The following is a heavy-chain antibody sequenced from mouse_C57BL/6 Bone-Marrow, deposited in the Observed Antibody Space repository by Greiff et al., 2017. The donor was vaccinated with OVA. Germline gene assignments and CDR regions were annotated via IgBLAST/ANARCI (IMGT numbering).Heavy chain of an antibody. D-gene: IGHD2-1*01. CDR3: ARKTLYHQGPYFDY. Sequence: QVQLQQSGPGLVQPSQSLSITCTVSGFSLPSYGVHWVRQSPGKGLEWLGVIWSGGRTDYNAAFISRLSISKDNSKRQVFFKMNSLQADDTAIYYCARKTLYHQGPYFDYWGQGTTLTVSS. CDR1: GFSLPSYG. CDR2: IWSGGRT. J-gene: IGHJ2*01. V-gene: IGHV2-2*01.